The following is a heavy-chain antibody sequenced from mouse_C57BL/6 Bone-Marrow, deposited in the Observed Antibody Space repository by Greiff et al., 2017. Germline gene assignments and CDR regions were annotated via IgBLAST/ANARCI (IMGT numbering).Heavy chain of an antibody. V-gene: IGHV1-55*01. CDR3: ATTVVEFSRWYVDV. CDR2: IYPGSGST. Sequence: QVQLQQPGAELVKPGASVKMSCKASGYTFTSYWITWVKQRPGQGLEWIGDIYPGSGSTTYNEKFKSKATLTVDTSSRTAYMQLSSLTSEDSAVYDCATTVVEFSRWYVDVWGTGTTVTVSS. D-gene: IGHD1-1*01. CDR1: GYTFTSYW. J-gene: IGHJ1*03.